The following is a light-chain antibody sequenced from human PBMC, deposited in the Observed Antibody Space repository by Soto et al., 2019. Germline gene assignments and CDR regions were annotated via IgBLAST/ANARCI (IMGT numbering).Light chain of an antibody. J-gene: IGKJ2*01. CDR1: QSVSSGY. Sequence: ETVMTQSPATLSLSPGERATLSCRASQSVSSGYVAWYQQKPGQAPRLLIFGASNRATGIAGRFTGSGSGTDFTLTISILEPEDFADYYWQQYGISQNTFGQGTKLEIK. CDR3: QQYGISQNT. V-gene: IGKV3-20*01. CDR2: GAS.